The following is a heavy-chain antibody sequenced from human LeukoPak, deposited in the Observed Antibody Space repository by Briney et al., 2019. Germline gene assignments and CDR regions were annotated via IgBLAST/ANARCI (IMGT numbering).Heavy chain of an antibody. V-gene: IGHV4-39*02. D-gene: IGHD3-22*01. CDR1: GGSISSSSYY. CDR3: ARDHDSSGYYYVNY. Sequence: SETLSLTCTVSGGSISSSSYYWGWIRQPPGKGLEWIGSIYYSGSTYYNPSLKSRVTISVDTSKNQFSLKLSSVTAADTAVYYCARDHDSSGYYYVNYWGQGTLVTVSS. CDR2: IYYSGST. J-gene: IGHJ4*02.